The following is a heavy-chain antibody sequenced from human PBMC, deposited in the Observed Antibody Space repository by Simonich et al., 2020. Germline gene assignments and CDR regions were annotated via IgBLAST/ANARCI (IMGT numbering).Heavy chain of an antibody. CDR1: GYTFTGYY. V-gene: IGHV1-2*02. J-gene: IGHJ2*01. CDR3: ARSHIAAAGTGYFDL. CDR2: INPNSGGT. Sequence: QVQLVQSGAEVKKPGASVKVSCKASGYTFTGYYMHWVRQAPGQGLEWVGGINPNSGGTNYAQKFQGRGTRTRDTSISTAYMELSRLRSDDTAVYYCARSHIAAAGTGYFDLWGRGTLVTVSS. D-gene: IGHD6-13*01.